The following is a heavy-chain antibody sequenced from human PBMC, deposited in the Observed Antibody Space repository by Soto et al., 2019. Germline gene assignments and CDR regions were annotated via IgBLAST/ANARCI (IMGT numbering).Heavy chain of an antibody. V-gene: IGHV3-23*01. CDR3: AKGARDVDS. CDR2: ISSSGST. J-gene: IGHJ4*02. CDR1: GFTFSSQT. Sequence: PGGSLRLSCAASGFTFSSQTMSWVRQAPGKVLEWVSVISSSGSTSYTDSVEGRFTISKDSSKNTLYLQLNSLRVEDTAVYYCAKGARDVDSWGQGTLVNVSS. D-gene: IGHD5-12*01.